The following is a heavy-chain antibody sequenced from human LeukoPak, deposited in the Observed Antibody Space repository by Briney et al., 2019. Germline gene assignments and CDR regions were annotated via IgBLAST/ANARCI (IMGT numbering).Heavy chain of an antibody. CDR1: GFTFTSYS. CDR3: ARDSYSSSWYVGTYYYYGMDV. D-gene: IGHD6-13*01. Sequence: PGGSLRLSCAASGFTFTSYSMNWVRQAPGKGLEWVSTISGGGGSTYYADSVKGRFTISRDNSKNTLYLQMNSLRAEDTAVYYCARDSYSSSWYVGTYYYYGMDVWGQGTTVTVSS. J-gene: IGHJ6*02. CDR2: ISGGGGST. V-gene: IGHV3-23*01.